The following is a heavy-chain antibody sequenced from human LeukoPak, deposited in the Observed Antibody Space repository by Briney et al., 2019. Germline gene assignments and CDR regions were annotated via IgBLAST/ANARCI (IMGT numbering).Heavy chain of an antibody. V-gene: IGHV3-23*01. D-gene: IGHD4-17*01. CDR2: ISGTGDDT. CDR1: GFTFRNYA. Sequence: GGSLRLSCAASGFTFRNYAMSWVRQAPGKGLEWVSTISGTGDDTDYADSVKGRFPISRDNSKNTLYLQMNSLRAEGTAVYYCAKHQDWTVTVPDYWGQGTLVTVSS. CDR3: AKHQDWTVTVPDY. J-gene: IGHJ4*02.